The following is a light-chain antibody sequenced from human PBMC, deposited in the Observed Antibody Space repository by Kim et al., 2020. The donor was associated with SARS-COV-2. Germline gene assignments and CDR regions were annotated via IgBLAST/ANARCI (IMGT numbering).Light chain of an antibody. Sequence: QSVLTQPPSVSGAPGQRVTIFCTGGSSNIGAGYDVHWYQQLPGKAPRLLIFGNNNRPSGIPDRFSAPKSATSASLAITGLQAEDEADYYCQSYESTLSGSRVFGGGTKVTVL. V-gene: IGLV1-40*01. CDR1: SSNIGAGYD. CDR3: QSYESTLSGSRV. J-gene: IGLJ3*02. CDR2: GNN.